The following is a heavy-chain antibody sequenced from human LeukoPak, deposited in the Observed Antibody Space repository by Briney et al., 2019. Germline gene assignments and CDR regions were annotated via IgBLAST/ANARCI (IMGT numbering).Heavy chain of an antibody. J-gene: IGHJ5*02. V-gene: IGHV4-59*12. D-gene: IGHD3-22*01. CDR2: IYSSGST. Sequence: PSETLSLTCTVSGGSNSSYYWTWIRQPPGKGLEWIGYIYSSGSTNYNPSLKSRVTMSVDTSKNQFSLKLSSVTAADTAVYYCARQWFTRFDPWGQGTLVTVSS. CDR1: GGSNSSYY. CDR3: ARQWFTRFDP.